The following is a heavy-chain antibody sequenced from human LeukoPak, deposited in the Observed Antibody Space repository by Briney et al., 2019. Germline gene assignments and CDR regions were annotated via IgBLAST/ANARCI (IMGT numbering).Heavy chain of an antibody. D-gene: IGHD6-13*01. CDR2: ISAYNGNT. CDR1: GYTFTSYG. J-gene: IGHJ4*02. CDR3: ARDRGIAAAGTLDY. Sequence: ASVKVSCKASGYTFTSYGISWVRQAPGQGLEWMGWISAYNGNTNYAQKLQGRVTMTTDTSTSTAYMELRSLKSDDTAVYYCARDRGIAAAGTLDYWGQGTLVTVSS. V-gene: IGHV1-18*01.